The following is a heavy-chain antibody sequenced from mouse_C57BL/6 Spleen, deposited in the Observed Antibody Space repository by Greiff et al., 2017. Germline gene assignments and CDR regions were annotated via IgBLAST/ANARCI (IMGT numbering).Heavy chain of an antibody. Sequence: QVQLQQPGAELLKPGASVKLSCKASGYTFTSYWMHWVKQRPGQGLEWIGMIHPNSGSTNYNEKFKSKATLTVDKSSSTAYMQLSSLTSEDSAVYYCARGEDYDLFDYWGQGTTLTVSS. D-gene: IGHD2-4*01. CDR3: ARGEDYDLFDY. V-gene: IGHV1-64*01. J-gene: IGHJ2*01. CDR2: IHPNSGST. CDR1: GYTFTSYW.